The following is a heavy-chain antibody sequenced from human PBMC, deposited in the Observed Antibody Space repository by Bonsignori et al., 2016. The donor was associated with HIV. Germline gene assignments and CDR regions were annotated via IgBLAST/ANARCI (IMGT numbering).Heavy chain of an antibody. D-gene: IGHD3-10*01. J-gene: IGHJ5*02. CDR2: IKKDGSEI. Sequence: VRQAPGKGLEWVANIKKDGSEIQYVDSVKGRFTVSRDNAKNSLYLQMNSLRAEDTAMYYCASHGGAWGQGTLVTVSS. V-gene: IGHV3-7*03. CDR3: ASHGGA.